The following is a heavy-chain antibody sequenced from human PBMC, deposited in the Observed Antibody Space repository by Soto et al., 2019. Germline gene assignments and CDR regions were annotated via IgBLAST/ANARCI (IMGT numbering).Heavy chain of an antibody. CDR2: IYHSGST. CDR1: GGSISSSNW. CDR3: ARGAVDQYYYYYGMDV. D-gene: IGHD6-19*01. J-gene: IGHJ6*02. Sequence: SETLSLTCAVSGGSISSSNWWSWVRQPPGKGLEWIGEIYHSGSTNYNPSLKSRVTISVDKSKNQFSLKLSSVTAADTAVYYCARGAVDQYYYYYGMDVWGQGTTVTVSS. V-gene: IGHV4-4*02.